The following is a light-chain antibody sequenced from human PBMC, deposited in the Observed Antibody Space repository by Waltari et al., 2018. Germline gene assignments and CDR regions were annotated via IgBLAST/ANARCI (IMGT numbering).Light chain of an antibody. CDR3: CAYAGSDTFI. V-gene: IGLV2-23*01. J-gene: IGLJ6*01. CDR2: DSP. CDR1: SRDIGRYNL. Sequence: QSALTQPASMSGSPGQSITISCTGSSRDIGRYNLVSWFQQPPGQAPKLILYDSPNRPSGVSDRFSASKSGSTASLTISGLQGEDEADYYCCAYAGSDTFIFGGGTQVTV.